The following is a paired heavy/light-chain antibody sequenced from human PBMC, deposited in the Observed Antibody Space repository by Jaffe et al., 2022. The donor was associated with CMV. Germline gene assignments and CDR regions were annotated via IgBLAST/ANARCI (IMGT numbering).Light chain of an antibody. CDR3: QSYDSSLSARV. Sequence: QSVLTQPPSVSGAPGQRVTISCTGSSSNIGAGYDVHWYQQLPGTAPKLLIYGNSNRPSGVPDRFSGSKSGTSASLAITGLQAEDEADYYCQSYDSSLSARVFGGGTKLTVL. CDR2: GNS. CDR1: SSNIGAGYD. J-gene: IGLJ3*02. V-gene: IGLV1-40*01.
Heavy chain of an antibody. CDR1: GGSFSGYY. J-gene: IGHJ4*02. Sequence: QVQLQQWGAGLLKPSETLSLTCAVYGGSFSGYYWSWIRQPPGKGLEWIGEINHSGSTNYNPSLKSRVTISVDTSKNQFSLKLSSVTAADTAVYYCARGRGLWALEGFPIFGVVSAFGDYWGQGTLVTVSS. CDR3: ARGRGLWALEGFPIFGVVSAFGDY. CDR2: INHSGST. V-gene: IGHV4-34*01. D-gene: IGHD3-3*01.